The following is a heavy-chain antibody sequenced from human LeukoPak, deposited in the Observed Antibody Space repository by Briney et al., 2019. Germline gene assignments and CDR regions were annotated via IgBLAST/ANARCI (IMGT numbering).Heavy chain of an antibody. D-gene: IGHD2-21*01. V-gene: IGHV3-23*01. CDR3: ARLSYWVFEI. J-gene: IGHJ3*02. CDR2: ISGSGGST. CDR1: GFTFSSYA. Sequence: GGSLRLSCAASGFTFSSYAMSWVLQAPGKGLEWVSAISGSGGSTYYADSVKGRFTISRDNSKNTLYLQMNSLRAEDTSVYFCARLSYWVFEIWGQGTMVTVSS.